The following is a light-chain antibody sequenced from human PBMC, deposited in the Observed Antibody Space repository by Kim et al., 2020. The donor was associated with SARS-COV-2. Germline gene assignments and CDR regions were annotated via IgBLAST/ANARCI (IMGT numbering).Light chain of an antibody. CDR1: SKDVGDGG. Sequence: SPGTSKDVGDGGAIWPRQNQGHRPKLLSSRNNNRPSGISERFSASRSGDAASLTITGLQPEDEADYYCSAWDSRLSAWVFGGGTQLTVL. V-gene: IGLV10-54*01. CDR2: RNN. CDR3: SAWDSRLSAWV. J-gene: IGLJ3*02.